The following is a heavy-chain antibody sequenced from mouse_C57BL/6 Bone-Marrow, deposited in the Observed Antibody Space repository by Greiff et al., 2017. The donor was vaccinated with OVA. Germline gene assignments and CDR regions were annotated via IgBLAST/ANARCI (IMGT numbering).Heavy chain of an antibody. CDR1: GYTFTSYD. J-gene: IGHJ3*01. CDR3: ARSGGLAWFAY. CDR2: IYPSDGGT. D-gene: IGHD3-1*01. Sequence: QVQLQQSGPELVKPGASVKLSCKASGYTFTSYDINWVKQRPGQGLEWIGWIYPSDGGTQYNEKFKGKATLTVDQSSSTAYMERHSLTSEDYAVYFCARSGGLAWFAYWGQGTRVTVSA. V-gene: IGHV1-85*01.